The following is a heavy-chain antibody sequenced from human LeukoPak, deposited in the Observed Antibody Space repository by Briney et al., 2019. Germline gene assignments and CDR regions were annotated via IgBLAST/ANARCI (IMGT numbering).Heavy chain of an antibody. CDR2: IYTSGST. CDR3: ARDLGDDYYYDSSGYAFGI. D-gene: IGHD3-22*01. Sequence: SETLSLTCTVSGGSISSYYWSWIRQPAGKGLEWIGRIYTSGSTNYNPSLKSRVTMSVDTSKNQFSLKLSSVTAADTAVYYCARDLGDDYYYDSSGYAFGIWGQGTMVTVSS. CDR1: GGSISSYY. V-gene: IGHV4-4*07. J-gene: IGHJ3*02.